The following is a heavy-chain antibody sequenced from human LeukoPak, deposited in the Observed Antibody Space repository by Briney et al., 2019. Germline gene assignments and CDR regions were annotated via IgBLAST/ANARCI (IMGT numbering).Heavy chain of an antibody. Sequence: GGALRLSCPASGFTFSNYWVHWVRQPPGKGRVGVSRSNRDWSTTKYADSVKGRFPVSRDNAKNTLNLQMNSMRAEDTAVYYCARDKKSGESSEIDYWGQGTLVTVSS. J-gene: IGHJ4*02. CDR1: GFTFSNYW. V-gene: IGHV3-74*03. CDR3: ARDKKSGESSEIDY. D-gene: IGHD3-10*01. CDR2: SNRDWSTT.